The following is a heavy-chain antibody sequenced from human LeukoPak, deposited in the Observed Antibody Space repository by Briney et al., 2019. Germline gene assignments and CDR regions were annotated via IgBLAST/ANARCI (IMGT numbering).Heavy chain of an antibody. J-gene: IGHJ4*02. CDR1: GFTFSSYA. CDR3: AKVSGFKITFGGVID. CDR2: ISYDGSNK. V-gene: IGHV3-30-3*01. Sequence: GGSLRLSCAASGFTFSSYAMHRVRQAPGKGLEWVAVISYDGSNKYYVDSVKGRFTISRDNSKNTLYLQMNSLRAEDTAVFYCAKVSGFKITFGGVIDWGQGTPVTVSS. D-gene: IGHD3-16*02.